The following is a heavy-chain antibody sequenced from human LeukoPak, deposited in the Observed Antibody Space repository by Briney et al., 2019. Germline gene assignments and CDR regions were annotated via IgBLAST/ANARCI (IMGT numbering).Heavy chain of an antibody. CDR2: IWYDGSNK. J-gene: IGHJ3*02. V-gene: IGHV3-33*01. CDR1: GFTFSSYG. D-gene: IGHD6-19*01. Sequence: PGRSLRLSCVVSGFTFSSYGMHWVRQAPGKGLEWVALIWYDGSNKYYADSVKGRFTISRDNSKNTLYLQMNSLRADDTAVYYCARALGGWPDAFDIWGQGTMVTVSS. CDR3: ARALGGWPDAFDI.